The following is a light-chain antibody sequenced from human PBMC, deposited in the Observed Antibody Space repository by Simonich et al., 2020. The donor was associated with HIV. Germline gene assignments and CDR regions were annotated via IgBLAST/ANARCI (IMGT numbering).Light chain of an antibody. J-gene: IGLJ3*02. CDR1: SSNIGSNT. Sequence: QSVLTQPPSASGTPGQRVTISCSGSSSNIGSNTVNWYQQLSGTAPKLLIYSNNPRPSGVPDRFSGSKSGTSASLAISGLQSEDEADYYCAAWDDSLNGPVFGGGTKLTVL. V-gene: IGLV1-44*01. CDR3: AAWDDSLNGPV. CDR2: SNN.